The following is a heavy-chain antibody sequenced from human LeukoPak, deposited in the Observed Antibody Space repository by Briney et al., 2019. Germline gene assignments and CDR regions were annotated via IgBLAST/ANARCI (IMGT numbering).Heavy chain of an antibody. CDR2: ISGNDGST. D-gene: IGHD3-9*01. CDR3: ASRCTYYDILTGGSDLDY. Sequence: GLSLRLPCPAAGFSSSSYAMSSVRQAAGKGLQGVSAISGNDGSTYYAVSVKGRFTISRDNSKNTLYLQMNSLRAEDTAVYYCASRCTYYDILTGGSDLDYWGQGTLVTVSS. V-gene: IGHV3-23*01. CDR1: GFSSSSYA. J-gene: IGHJ4*02.